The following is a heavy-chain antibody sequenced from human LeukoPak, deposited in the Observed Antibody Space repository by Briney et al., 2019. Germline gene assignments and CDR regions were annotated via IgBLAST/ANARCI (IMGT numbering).Heavy chain of an antibody. Sequence: GGSLRLSCAASGFSFSNYWMSWVRQAPGKGLEWVANIKQDGSEKYYVDSVKGRFTISRDNAKNSLYLQMNSLRAEDTAVYYCARDMGGDEGSKFDYWGQGTLVTVSS. CDR3: ARDMGGDEGSKFDY. V-gene: IGHV3-7*03. CDR1: GFSFSNYW. D-gene: IGHD1-26*01. CDR2: IKQDGSEK. J-gene: IGHJ4*02.